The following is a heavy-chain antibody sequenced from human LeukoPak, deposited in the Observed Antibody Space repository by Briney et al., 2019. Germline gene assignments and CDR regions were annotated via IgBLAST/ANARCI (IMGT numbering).Heavy chain of an antibody. D-gene: IGHD2-2*01. V-gene: IGHV3-15*01. CDR2: IKSKTEGGTT. CDR1: GFTFSTYT. Sequence: GGSLRLSCAASGFTFSTYTMNWVRQAPGKGLEWVGRIKSKTEGGTTDYAAPVKGRFTISRDDSKNTLYLQMNSLKSEDTAMYYCATGGLFCSSTSCYVSVHEYFHHWGQGILVTVSS. CDR3: ATGGLFCSSTSCYVSVHEYFHH. J-gene: IGHJ1*01.